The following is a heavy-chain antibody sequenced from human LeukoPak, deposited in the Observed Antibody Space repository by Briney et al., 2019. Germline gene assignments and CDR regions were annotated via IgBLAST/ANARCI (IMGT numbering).Heavy chain of an antibody. Sequence: AGGSLRLSCAASGFTFSSYSMNWVRQAPGKGLGWVSSISSSSSYIYYADSVKGRFTISRDNAKNSLYLQMNSLRAEDTAVYYCARFETVAAKPFEDWGRGTLVTVSS. CDR3: ARFETVAAKPFED. CDR2: ISSSSSYI. CDR1: GFTFSSYS. J-gene: IGHJ4*02. V-gene: IGHV3-21*01. D-gene: IGHD6-19*01.